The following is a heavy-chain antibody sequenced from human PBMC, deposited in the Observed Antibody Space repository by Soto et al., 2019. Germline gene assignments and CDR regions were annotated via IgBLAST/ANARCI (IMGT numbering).Heavy chain of an antibody. CDR1: GGSISSGDYY. CDR3: ARIAARQYYYYGMDV. Sequence: PSETLSLTCPVSGGSISSGDYYWSWIRQPPGKGLEWIGYIYYSGSTYYNPSLKSRVTISVDTSKNQFSLKLSSVTAADTAVYYCARIAARQYYYYGMDVWGQGTTVTVSS. CDR2: IYYSGST. D-gene: IGHD6-6*01. J-gene: IGHJ6*02. V-gene: IGHV4-30-4*01.